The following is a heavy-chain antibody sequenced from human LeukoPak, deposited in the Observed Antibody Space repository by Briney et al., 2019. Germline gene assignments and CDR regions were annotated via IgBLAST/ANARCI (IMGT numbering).Heavy chain of an antibody. CDR2: ISAYNGNT. CDR3: ARAAIAAAGTLGGFDP. Sequence: GASVKVSCKASGYTFTSYGISWVRQAPGQGLEWMGWISAYNGNTNYAQKLQGRATMTTDTSTSTAYMELRSLRSDDTAVYYCARAAIAAAGTLGGFDPWGQGTLVTVSS. CDR1: GYTFTSYG. V-gene: IGHV1-18*01. J-gene: IGHJ5*02. D-gene: IGHD6-13*01.